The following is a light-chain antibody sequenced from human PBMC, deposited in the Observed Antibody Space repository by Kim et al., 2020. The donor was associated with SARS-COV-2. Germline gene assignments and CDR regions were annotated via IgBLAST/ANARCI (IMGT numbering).Light chain of an antibody. CDR2: DAS. V-gene: IGKV1-33*01. Sequence: DIQMTQSPSSLSASVGDRVTITCQASQDISNFLSCYQQNAGGAPKLLIHDASNLETGVPSRFSGSGSGTDFTFTISSLQPGDVATYYCQQYENLPLTFGGGTKVDIK. CDR3: QQYENLPLT. J-gene: IGKJ4*01. CDR1: QDISNF.